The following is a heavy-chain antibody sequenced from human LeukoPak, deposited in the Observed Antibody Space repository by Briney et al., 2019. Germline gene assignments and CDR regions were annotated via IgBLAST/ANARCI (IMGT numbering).Heavy chain of an antibody. CDR2: ISAYNGNT. CDR3: ARDRIGGYDALFDY. V-gene: IGHV1-18*01. J-gene: IGHJ4*02. D-gene: IGHD5-12*01. Sequence: ASVKVSCKASGYTFTSYGISWVRQAPGQGLEWMGWISAYNGNTNYAQKLQGRVTMTTDTSTSTAYMELRSLRSDDTAVYYCARDRIGGYDALFDYWAREPWSPSPQ. CDR1: GYTFTSYG.